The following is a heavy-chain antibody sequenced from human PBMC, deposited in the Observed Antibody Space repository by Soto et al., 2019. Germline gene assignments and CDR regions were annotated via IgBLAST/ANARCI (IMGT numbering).Heavy chain of an antibody. CDR2: ISWKSGSV. J-gene: IGHJ4*02. D-gene: IGHD6-25*01. CDR3: AKAGLIAAPPDF. Sequence: GGSLRLSCVPSGFSVDEYAMHWVRQAPGKGLEWVSTISWKSGSVAYANSVKGRFTISRDAAKNSLYLRMNSLRPEDTAFYYCAKAGLIAAPPDFWGQGTLVTVSS. V-gene: IGHV3-9*01. CDR1: GFSVDEYA.